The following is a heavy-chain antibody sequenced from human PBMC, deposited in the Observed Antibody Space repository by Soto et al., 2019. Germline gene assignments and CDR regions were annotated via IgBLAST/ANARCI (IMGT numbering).Heavy chain of an antibody. CDR3: GRGRSGQIVVFY. D-gene: IGHD5-12*01. Sequence: ASVKVSCKASGYTFTGHYIHWVRQAPEQGPEWMGEIGPESGATRYAQKFQGRVTMTMDMSITTVYMELSNLSPDDTAVYYCGRGRSGQIVVFYWGQGTPVTVSS. V-gene: IGHV1-2*02. J-gene: IGHJ4*02. CDR1: GYTFTGHY. CDR2: IGPESGAT.